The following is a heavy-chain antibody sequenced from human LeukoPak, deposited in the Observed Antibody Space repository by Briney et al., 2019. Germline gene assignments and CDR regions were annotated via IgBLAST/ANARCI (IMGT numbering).Heavy chain of an antibody. V-gene: IGHV1-2*02. CDR1: AYTLTCYY. CDR3: ARDLVDNYYDSTLSLDY. D-gene: IGHD3-22*01. J-gene: IGHJ4*02. CDR2: INPNSGGT. Sequence: GASVKVSCKATAYTLTCYYMHWVRQAPGQGLEWMGWINPNSGGTSYAQKVQGRVTMTGATSISTTFMELRRLICDDAAVYYCARDLVDNYYDSTLSLDYWGQGTLVTVSS.